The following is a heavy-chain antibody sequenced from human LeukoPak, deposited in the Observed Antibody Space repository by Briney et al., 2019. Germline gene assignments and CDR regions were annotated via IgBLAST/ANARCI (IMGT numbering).Heavy chain of an antibody. D-gene: IGHD6-13*01. CDR3: AKDTGYSSSWYIGFAFDI. CDR1: GFTFSSYG. V-gene: IGHV3-23*01. J-gene: IGHJ3*02. CDR2: ISGSGGST. Sequence: GGSLRLSCAASGFTFSSYGMSWVRQAPGKGLEWVSAISGSGGSTYYADSVKGRFTISRDNSKNTLYLQMNSLRAEDTAVYYCAKDTGYSSSWYIGFAFDIWGQGTMVTVSS.